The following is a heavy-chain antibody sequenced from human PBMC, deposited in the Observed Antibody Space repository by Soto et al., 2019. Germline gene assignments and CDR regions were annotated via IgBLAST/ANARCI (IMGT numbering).Heavy chain of an antibody. CDR2: INHSGST. J-gene: IGHJ4*02. CDR3: ARVGLQLTGDPPGIFDY. V-gene: IGHV4-34*01. CDR1: GGSFSGYY. D-gene: IGHD7-27*01. Sequence: SETLSLTCAVYGGSFSGYYWSWIRQPPGQGLEWIGEINHSGSTNYNPSLKSRVTISVDTSKNQFSLKLSSVTAADTAVYYCARVGLQLTGDPPGIFDYWGQGTLVTVSS.